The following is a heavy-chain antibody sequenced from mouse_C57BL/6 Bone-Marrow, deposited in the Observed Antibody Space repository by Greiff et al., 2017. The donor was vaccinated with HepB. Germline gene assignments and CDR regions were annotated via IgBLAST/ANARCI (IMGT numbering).Heavy chain of an antibody. CDR3: ASGGGYYCYAMDY. Sequence: VQLQQSGPELVKPGASVKISCKASGYAFSSSWMNWVKQRPGKGLEWIGRIYPGDGDTNYNGKFKGKATLTADKSSSTAYMQLSSLTSEDSAVYFCASGGGYYCYAMDYWGQGTSVTVSS. D-gene: IGHD2-3*01. J-gene: IGHJ4*01. CDR2: IYPGDGDT. CDR1: GYAFSSSW. V-gene: IGHV1-82*01.